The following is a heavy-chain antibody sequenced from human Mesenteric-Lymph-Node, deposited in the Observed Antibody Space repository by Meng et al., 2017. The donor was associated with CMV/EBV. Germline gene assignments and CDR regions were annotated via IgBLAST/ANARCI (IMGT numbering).Heavy chain of an antibody. V-gene: IGHV3-30*04. J-gene: IGHJ6*02. D-gene: IGHD2-21*01. Sequence: GESLKISCAASGFTFSSYAMHWVRQAPGKGLEWVAVISYDGSNKYYADSVKGRFTISRDNSKNTLYLQMNSLRAEDTAVYYCARDFHEGCGGDCYNYHFDGGMDVWGQGTTVTVSS. CDR1: GFTFSSYA. CDR3: ARDFHEGCGGDCYNYHFDGGMDV. CDR2: ISYDGSNK.